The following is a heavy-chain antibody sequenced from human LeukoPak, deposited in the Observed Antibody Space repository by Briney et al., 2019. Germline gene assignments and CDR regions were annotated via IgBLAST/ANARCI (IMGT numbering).Heavy chain of an antibody. CDR2: TYYSAST. D-gene: IGHD4-11*01. Sequence: SETLSLTCTVSGDPISGFYWAWIRQPPGRGLEWIGYTYYSASTNYNPSLKSRVTISPDTSKKQSSLKMSSVTAADTAVYYCARGQMTAVPLLDYWGQGALVTVSS. CDR1: GDPISGFY. CDR3: ARGQMTAVPLLDY. V-gene: IGHV4-59*01. J-gene: IGHJ4*02.